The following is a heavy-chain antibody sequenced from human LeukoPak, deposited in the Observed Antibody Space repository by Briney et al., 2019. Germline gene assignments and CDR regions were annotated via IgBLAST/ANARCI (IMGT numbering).Heavy chain of an antibody. V-gene: IGHV3-7*01. J-gene: IGHJ4*02. CDR3: ARDLSSSSWYRYGY. Sequence: GGSLRLSCAASGFTFSNYWMSWVRQAPGKGLQWVANMNQDGSDKYYADSVKGRFTISRDNSKNTLYLQMNSLRAEDTAVYYCARDLSSSSWYRYGYWGQGTLVTVSS. CDR2: MNQDGSDK. CDR1: GFTFSNYW. D-gene: IGHD6-13*01.